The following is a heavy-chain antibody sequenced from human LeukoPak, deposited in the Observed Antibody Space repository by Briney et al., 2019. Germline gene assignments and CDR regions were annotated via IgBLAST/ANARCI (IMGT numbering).Heavy chain of an antibody. CDR3: ARGTGYGYSPDY. V-gene: IGHV3-30-3*01. CDR1: GFTFSSYA. D-gene: IGHD5-18*01. CDR2: ISYDGSNK. Sequence: GGSLRLSCAASGFTFSSYAMHWVRQAPGKGLEWVAVISYDGSNKYYADSVKGRFTISSDNSKNTLYLQMNTPRAEDTAVYYCARGTGYGYSPDYWGQGTLVTVSS. J-gene: IGHJ4*02.